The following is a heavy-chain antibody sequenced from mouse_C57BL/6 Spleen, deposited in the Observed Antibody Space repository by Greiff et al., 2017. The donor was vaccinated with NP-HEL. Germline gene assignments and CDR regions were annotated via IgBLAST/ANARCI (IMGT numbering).Heavy chain of an antibody. CDR2: IDPSDSYT. Sequence: QVQLQQPGAELVMPGASVKLSCKASGYTFTSYWMHWVKQRTGQGLEWIGEIDPSDSYTNYNQKFKGKSTLTVDKSSSTAYMQLSSLTSEDSAVYYCARSVTTVVAFDYWGQGTTLTVSS. D-gene: IGHD1-1*01. J-gene: IGHJ2*01. CDR1: GYTFTSYW. CDR3: ARSVTTVVAFDY. V-gene: IGHV1-69*01.